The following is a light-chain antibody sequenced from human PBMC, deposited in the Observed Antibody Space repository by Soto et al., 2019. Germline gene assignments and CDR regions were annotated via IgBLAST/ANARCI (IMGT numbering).Light chain of an antibody. CDR1: SSDVGGHNY. V-gene: IGLV2-14*01. CDR2: EVT. Sequence: QSVLTQPASVSGSPGQSITFSCTGTSSDVGGHNYVSWYQHHPGKAPKPMIYEVTNRPSGVSNRFSGSKSGNTASLTISGLQAEDEADYYCSSYTTSNTLVIFGGGTK. J-gene: IGLJ2*01. CDR3: SSYTTSNTLVI.